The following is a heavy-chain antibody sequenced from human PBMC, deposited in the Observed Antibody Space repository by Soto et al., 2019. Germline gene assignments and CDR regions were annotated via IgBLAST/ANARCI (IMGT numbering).Heavy chain of an antibody. CDR2: IYYSGST. Sequence: SETICLTKTVSDGNISDHDWRWIRQPPGKGLEWIGYIYYSGSTNYNPSLKSRVTISVDTSKNQFSLNLNFVTAADTVAYYCARGLRWNDYWGQGTLVTVSS. J-gene: IGHJ4*02. CDR3: ARGLRWNDY. D-gene: IGHD4-17*01. CDR1: DGNISDHD. V-gene: IGHV4-59*11.